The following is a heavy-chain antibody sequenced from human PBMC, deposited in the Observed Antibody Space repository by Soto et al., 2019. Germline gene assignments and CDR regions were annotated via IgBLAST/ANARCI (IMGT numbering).Heavy chain of an antibody. J-gene: IGHJ6*02. CDR2: IATAGDT. CDR1: GFTFSSYD. CDR3: ARGLPFPNV. D-gene: IGHD4-17*01. Sequence: GWSLRLSCAASGFTFSSYDMHWVRQATGKGLEWVSTIATAGDTYYPGSVKGRFTISRENAKNSLYLQMNSLRAGDTAVYYCARGLPFPNVWGQGTTVTVSS. V-gene: IGHV3-13*01.